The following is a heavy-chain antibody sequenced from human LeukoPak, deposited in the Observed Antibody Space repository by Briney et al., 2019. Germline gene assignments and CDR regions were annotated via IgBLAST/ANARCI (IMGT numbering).Heavy chain of an antibody. J-gene: IGHJ4*02. V-gene: IGHV3-7*01. CDR2: IKQDGSEK. CDR3: VRSSGWVLDY. Sequence: PGGSLRLSCAASGFTFSSYWINWVRQAPGRGLEWVANIKQDGSEKFYVDSVKGRFTISRDNAKNSLYLQMNSLRVEDTAVYYCVRSSGWVLDYWGQGTQVTVSS. CDR1: GFTFSSYW. D-gene: IGHD6-19*01.